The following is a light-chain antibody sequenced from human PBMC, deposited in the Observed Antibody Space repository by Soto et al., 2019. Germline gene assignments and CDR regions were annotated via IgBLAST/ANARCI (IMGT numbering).Light chain of an antibody. V-gene: IGLV2-14*01. CDR1: SSDVGGYNY. J-gene: IGLJ7*01. CDR2: DVS. CDR3: SSYTSSSTAV. Sequence: QSALTQPASVSGSPGQSITISCTGTSSDVGGYNYVSWYQQHPGKAPKLMIYDVSNRPSGVSNRFSGSKSVNTASLTISGLQAEDEADYYCSSYTSSSTAVFGGGTQLTVL.